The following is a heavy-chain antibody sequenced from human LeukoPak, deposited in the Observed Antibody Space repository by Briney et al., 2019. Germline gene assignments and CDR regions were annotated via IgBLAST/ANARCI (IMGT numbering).Heavy chain of an antibody. Sequence: SETLSLTCAVYGGSLSNYYWSWIRQPPGKWLEWIGEINHSGSTKYNPSLKSRVTISVDMSKNQFSLELSSVTAADMAVYYCARGPASGSTFAWFDPWGQGTLVTVSS. CDR2: INHSGST. D-gene: IGHD3-10*01. V-gene: IGHV4-34*01. CDR3: ARGPASGSTFAWFDP. J-gene: IGHJ5*02. CDR1: GGSLSNYY.